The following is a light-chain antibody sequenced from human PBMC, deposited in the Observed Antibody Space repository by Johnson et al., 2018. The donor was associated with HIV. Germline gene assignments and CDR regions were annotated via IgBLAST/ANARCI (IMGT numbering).Light chain of an antibody. V-gene: IGLV1-51*01. CDR3: GTWDSSLSAL. J-gene: IGLJ1*01. CDR1: SSNIGNNY. CDR2: DNN. Sequence: QPVLTQPPSVSAAPGQKVTISCSGTSSNIGNNYVSWYQQLPGTAPKLLIYDNNKRPSGIPDRFSGSKSGTSATLGITGLRTGAEADYYCGTWDSSLSALFGTGTKVTVL.